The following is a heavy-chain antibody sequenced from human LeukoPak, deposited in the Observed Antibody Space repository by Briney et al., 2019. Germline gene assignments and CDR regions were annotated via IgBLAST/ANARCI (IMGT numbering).Heavy chain of an antibody. J-gene: IGHJ5*02. Sequence: SETLSLTCTVSGGSISSSSYYWGWIRQPPGKGLEWIGSIYYSGNTYYSPSLKSRVTVSVDTSKNQFSLKLSSVTAADTAVYYCARRGSGLNWFDPWGPGTLVTVSS. D-gene: IGHD3-22*01. CDR2: IYYSGNT. CDR1: GGSISSSSYY. V-gene: IGHV4-39*01. CDR3: ARRGSGLNWFDP.